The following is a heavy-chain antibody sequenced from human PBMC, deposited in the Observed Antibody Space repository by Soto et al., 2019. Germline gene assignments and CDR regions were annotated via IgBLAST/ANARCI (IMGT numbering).Heavy chain of an antibody. Sequence: QVQLVQSGAEVKKPGASVKVSCKASGYTFTSYAMHWVRQAPGQRLEWMGWINAGNGNTKYSQKFQGRVTITRDTSARTAYMELSSLRSEDTAVYYCARDFSRSWGGYSGYDYRAESLYSSGWWPHDAFDIWGQGTMVTVSS. V-gene: IGHV1-3*01. CDR2: INAGNGNT. D-gene: IGHD5-12*01. J-gene: IGHJ3*02. CDR3: ARDFSRSWGGYSGYDYRAESLYSSGWWPHDAFDI. CDR1: GYTFTSYA.